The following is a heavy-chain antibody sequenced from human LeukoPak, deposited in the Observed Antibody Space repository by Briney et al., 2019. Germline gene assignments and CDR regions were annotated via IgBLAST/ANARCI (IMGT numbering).Heavy chain of an antibody. CDR3: ASRFGTYFP. CDR2: IHHSGRT. Sequence: SETLSLTCAVFGGSISNDNWWTWVRQPPGKGLEWVGDIHHSGRTNYKPSLKSRVTISLDKSKNQFSLMLGYVTAADTAVYYCASRFGTYFPWSQGTLVTVSS. D-gene: IGHD3-16*01. J-gene: IGHJ5*02. CDR1: GGSISNDNW. V-gene: IGHV4-4*02.